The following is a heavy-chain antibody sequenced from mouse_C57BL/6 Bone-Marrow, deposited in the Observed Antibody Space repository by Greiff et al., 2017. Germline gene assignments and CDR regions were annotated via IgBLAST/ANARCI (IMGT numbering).Heavy chain of an antibody. V-gene: IGHV6-3*01. D-gene: IGHD2-5*01. Sequence: DVQLVESGGGLVQPGGSMKLSCVASGFTFSNYWMNWVRQSPEKGLEWVAQIRLKSDNYATHYAESVKGRFTISRDDSKSSVYLQMNNLRAEDTGIYYCTFSNYGFAYWGQGTLVTVSA. J-gene: IGHJ3*01. CDR1: GFTFSNYW. CDR2: IRLKSDNYAT. CDR3: TFSNYGFAY.